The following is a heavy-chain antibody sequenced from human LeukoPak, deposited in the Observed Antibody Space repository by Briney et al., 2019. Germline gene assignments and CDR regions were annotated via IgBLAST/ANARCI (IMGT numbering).Heavy chain of an antibody. D-gene: IGHD5-18*01. CDR1: GFAFDDYA. CDR3: AKDKGREYSYLAYYFDF. V-gene: IGHV3-43D*03. Sequence: PGGSLRLSCAASGFAFDDYAMHWVRQPPGKSLEWVSLISWDGGNIYYADSVKGRFTISRDNSKNSLYLQMHSLRPEDTALYYCAKDKGREYSYLAYYFDFWGQGTLVTVSS. J-gene: IGHJ4*02. CDR2: ISWDGGNI.